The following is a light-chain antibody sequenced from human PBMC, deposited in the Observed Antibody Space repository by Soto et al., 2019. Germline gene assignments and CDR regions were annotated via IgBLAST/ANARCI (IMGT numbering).Light chain of an antibody. V-gene: IGKV3D-15*01. CDR1: QTVSSN. CDR3: QQYNNWPRT. J-gene: IGKJ1*01. Sequence: EIILTQSPDTLSLSPGERATLSCRASQTVSSNYLAWCQQRPGQAPRLLIYGASTRAAGIPDRFSGSGSGTEFTLTISSLQSEDFAVYYCQQYNNWPRTFGQGTKVDI. CDR2: GAS.